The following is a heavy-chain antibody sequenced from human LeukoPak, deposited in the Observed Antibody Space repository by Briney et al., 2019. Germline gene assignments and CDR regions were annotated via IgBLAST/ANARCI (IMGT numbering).Heavy chain of an antibody. CDR2: IYPGDSAT. CDR3: ARLGSGYYYGHFDY. Sequence: GESLNFSGKGSGSSFTSYWIGWLRQMPGKGLEWMGIIYPGDSATRYNPSFQGQVTISADKSISTAYLQWSSLKASDTAMYYCARLGSGYYYGHFDYWGQGTLVTVSS. D-gene: IGHD3-22*01. CDR1: GSSFTSYW. J-gene: IGHJ4*02. V-gene: IGHV5-51*01.